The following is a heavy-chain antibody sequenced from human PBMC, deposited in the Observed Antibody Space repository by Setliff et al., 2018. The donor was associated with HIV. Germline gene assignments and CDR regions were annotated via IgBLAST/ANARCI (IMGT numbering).Heavy chain of an antibody. CDR1: GYAFSTYD. J-gene: IGHJ3*02. V-gene: IGHV1-8*02. CDR2: MNPNSGNT. Sequence: APVKVSCKASGYAFSTYDINWVRQTTGRGLEWMGWMNPNSGNTGYAQQFQGRITMTRNSSISTAYMDLSSLRSEDTAVYYCAIRREVVAAATTRRGLDIWGQGTMVTVSS. CDR3: AIRREVVAAATTRRGLDI. D-gene: IGHD2-15*01.